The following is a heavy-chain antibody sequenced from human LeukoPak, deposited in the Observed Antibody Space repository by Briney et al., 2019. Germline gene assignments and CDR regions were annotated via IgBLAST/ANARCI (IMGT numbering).Heavy chain of an antibody. CDR1: GGSISSYY. CDR3: ARGSMVNYFGSSGYYNY. J-gene: IGHJ4*02. D-gene: IGHD3-22*01. V-gene: IGHV4-59*01. Sequence: SETLSLTCTVSGGSISSYYWSWIRQPPGKGLEWIGYIYYSGSTNYNPSLKSRVTISVDTSRNQFSLKLSSVTAADTAVYYCARGSMVNYFGSSGYYNYWGQGALVTVSS. CDR2: IYYSGST.